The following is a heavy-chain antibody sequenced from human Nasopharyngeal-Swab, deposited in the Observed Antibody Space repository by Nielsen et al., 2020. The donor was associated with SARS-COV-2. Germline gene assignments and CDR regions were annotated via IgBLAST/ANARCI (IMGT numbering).Heavy chain of an antibody. J-gene: IGHJ4*02. CDR2: IYYSGST. V-gene: IGHV4-30-4*01. D-gene: IGHD2-2*01. Sequence: WIRQPPGKGLEWIGYIYYSGSTYYNPSLKSRVTISVDTSKNQFSLMLSSVTAADTAVYYCARAEVPAALDYWGQGTLVTVSS. CDR3: ARAEVPAALDY.